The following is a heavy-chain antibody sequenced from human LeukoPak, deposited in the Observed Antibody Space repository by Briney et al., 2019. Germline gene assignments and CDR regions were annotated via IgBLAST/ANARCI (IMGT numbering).Heavy chain of an antibody. CDR3: ARAAGRYYDFWSGYYSSPTDFAY. Sequence: ASVKVSCKASGYTFTSYGISWVRQAPGQGLEWMGWISAYNGNTNYAQKLQGRVTMTTDTSTSTAYMELRSLRSDDTAVYYCARAAGRYYDFWSGYYSSPTDFAYWGQGTLVTVSS. CDR2: ISAYNGNT. D-gene: IGHD3-3*01. J-gene: IGHJ4*02. CDR1: GYTFTSYG. V-gene: IGHV1-18*01.